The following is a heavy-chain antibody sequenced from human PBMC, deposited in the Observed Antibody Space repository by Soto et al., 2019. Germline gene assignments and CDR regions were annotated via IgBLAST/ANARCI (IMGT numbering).Heavy chain of an antibody. D-gene: IGHD1-1*01. CDR3: ARHERRNYCYGMGV. J-gene: IGHJ6*02. CDR2: IYPGDSDT. V-gene: IGHV5-51*01. Sequence: GESLQISYKASGYRVANYWGGWVRQMNGKGLEWMGIIYPGDSDTRYSPSFQGQVTISAAKSISTAYLQWSSLKASDTAMYYWARHERRNYCYGMGVWGQGPTVTVSS. CDR1: GYRVANYW.